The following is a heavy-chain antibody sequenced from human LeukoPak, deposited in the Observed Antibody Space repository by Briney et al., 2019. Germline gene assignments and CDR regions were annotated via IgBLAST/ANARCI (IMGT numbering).Heavy chain of an antibody. CDR3: ARDEPPYYMDV. J-gene: IGHJ6*03. CDR2: INHSGST. Sequence: SETLSLTCAVYGGSFSGYYWSWIRQPPGKGLEWIGEINHSGSTNYNPSLKSRVTISVDTSKNQFSLKLSSVTAADTAVYYCARDEPPYYMDVWGKGTTVTISS. V-gene: IGHV4-34*01. CDR1: GGSFSGYY.